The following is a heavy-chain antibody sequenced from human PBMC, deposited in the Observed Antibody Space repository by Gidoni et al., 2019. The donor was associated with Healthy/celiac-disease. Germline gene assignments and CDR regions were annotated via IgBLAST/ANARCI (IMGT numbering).Heavy chain of an antibody. CDR1: GGSISSGGYY. V-gene: IGHV4-31*01. CDR2: IYYSGST. CDR3: ARGRASVLGAFDI. Sequence: QVQLQGSGPGLVTPSQTLSLTCTVSGGSISSGGYYWSWIRQHPGKGLEWIGYIYYSGSTYYNPSLKSLVTISVDTSKNQFSLKLSSVTAADTAVYYCARGRASVLGAFDIWGQGTMVTVSS. J-gene: IGHJ3*02. D-gene: IGHD2-8*01.